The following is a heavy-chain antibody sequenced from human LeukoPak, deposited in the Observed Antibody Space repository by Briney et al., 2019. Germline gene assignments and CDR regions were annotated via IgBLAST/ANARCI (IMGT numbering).Heavy chain of an antibody. Sequence: GGSLRLSCAASGFTFSSYAMSWVRQAPGKGLEWVSYISSSGSIVYYADSVKGRITISRDNAKNSLYLQMNSLRAEDTALYYCAREGRKDYYMDVWGKGTTVTVSS. V-gene: IGHV3-48*04. J-gene: IGHJ6*03. CDR3: AREGRKDYYMDV. CDR1: GFTFSSYA. CDR2: ISSSGSIV.